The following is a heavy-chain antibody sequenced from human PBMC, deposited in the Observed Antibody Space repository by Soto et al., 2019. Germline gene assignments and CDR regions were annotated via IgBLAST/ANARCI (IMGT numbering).Heavy chain of an antibody. CDR2: ISGSGGST. D-gene: IGHD1-26*01. CDR1: GFTFSSYA. Sequence: EVQLLESGGGLVQPGGSLRLSCAASGFTFSSYAMSWVRQAPGKGLEWVSAISGSGGSTYYADSVKVRFTISRDNSKNTRYLRMNSLRAEDTAVYYCNRQGDLVGAPDYWGQGTLVTVSS. V-gene: IGHV3-23*01. J-gene: IGHJ4*02. CDR3: NRQGDLVGAPDY.